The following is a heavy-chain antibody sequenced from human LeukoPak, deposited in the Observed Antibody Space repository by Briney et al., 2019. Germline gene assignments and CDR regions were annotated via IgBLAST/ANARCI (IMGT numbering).Heavy chain of an antibody. Sequence: GGSLRLSCAASGFTVSSNYMSWVRQAPGKGLEWVSVIYSGGSTYYADSVKGRFNISRDNSKNTLYLQMNSLSADDTAMYYCASTCSYCFVDYCGEGTLVTVSS. CDR3: ASTCSYCFVDY. V-gene: IGHV3-66*01. J-gene: IGHJ4*01. D-gene: IGHD5-18*01. CDR1: GFTVSSNY. CDR2: IYSGGST.